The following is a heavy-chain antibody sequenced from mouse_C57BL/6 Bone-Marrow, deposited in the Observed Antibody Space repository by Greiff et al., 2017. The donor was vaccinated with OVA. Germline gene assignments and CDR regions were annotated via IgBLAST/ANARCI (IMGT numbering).Heavy chain of an antibody. V-gene: IGHV1-26*01. D-gene: IGHD1-1*01. Sequence: VQLQQSGPELVKPGASVKISCKASGYTFTDYYMNWVKQSHGKSLEWIGDINPNNGGTSYNQKFKGKATLTVDKSSSTAYMELRSLTSEDSAVYYCAREGITTVVGELFDYWGQGTTLIVSS. CDR3: AREGITTVVGELFDY. CDR2: INPNNGGT. CDR1: GYTFTDYY. J-gene: IGHJ2*01.